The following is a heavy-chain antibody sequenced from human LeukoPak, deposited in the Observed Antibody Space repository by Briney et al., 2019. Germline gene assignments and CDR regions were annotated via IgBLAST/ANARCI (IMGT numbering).Heavy chain of an antibody. CDR2: IYYSGST. Sequence: PSETLSLTCTVSGGSISSSSYYWGWIRQPPGKGLERIGSIYYSGSTYYNPSLKSRVTISVDTSKNQFSLKLSSVTAADTAVYYCARHEYSSSWYSAWGQGTLVTVSS. D-gene: IGHD6-13*01. CDR3: ARHEYSSSWYSA. V-gene: IGHV4-39*01. J-gene: IGHJ5*02. CDR1: GGSISSSSYY.